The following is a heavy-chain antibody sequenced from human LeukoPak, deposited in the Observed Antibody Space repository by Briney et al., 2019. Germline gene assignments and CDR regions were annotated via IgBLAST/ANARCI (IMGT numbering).Heavy chain of an antibody. Sequence: GGSLRLSCAASGFTFSSYAMHWVRQAPGKGLEYVSVISSNGGSTYYANSVKGRFTISRDNSKNTLYLQMGSLSAEDMAVYYCARGGPFQWELLVCWGQGTLDTVSS. CDR1: GFTFSSYA. CDR3: ARGGPFQWELLVC. V-gene: IGHV3-64*01. J-gene: IGHJ4*02. CDR2: ISSNGGST. D-gene: IGHD1-26*01.